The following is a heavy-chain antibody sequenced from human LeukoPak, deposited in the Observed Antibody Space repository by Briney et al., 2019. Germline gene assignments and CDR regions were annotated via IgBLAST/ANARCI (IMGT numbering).Heavy chain of an antibody. CDR2: IIPIFGTA. CDR1: GGTFSSYA. V-gene: IGHV1-69*05. D-gene: IGHD3-22*01. CDR3: AKSGSYYDSSGYRYFDY. J-gene: IGHJ4*02. Sequence: SVKVSCKASGGTFSSYAISWVRQAPGQGLEWMGRIIPIFGTANYAQKFQGRVTITTDESTSTAYMELSSLRSEDTAVYYCAKSGSYYDSSGYRYFDYWGQGTLVTVSS.